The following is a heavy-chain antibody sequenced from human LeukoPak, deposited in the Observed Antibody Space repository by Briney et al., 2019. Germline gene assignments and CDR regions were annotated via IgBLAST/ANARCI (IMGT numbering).Heavy chain of an antibody. CDR1: GGTFSSYA. Sequence: SVKVSCKASGGTFSSYAISWVRQAPGQGLEWMGGIIPIFGTANYAQKFQGRVTITADESTSTAYMELSSLRSEDTAVYYCARDRGGRDGYNYLLDYWGQGTLVTVSS. J-gene: IGHJ4*02. V-gene: IGHV1-69*13. CDR2: IIPIFGTA. D-gene: IGHD5-24*01. CDR3: ARDRGGRDGYNYLLDY.